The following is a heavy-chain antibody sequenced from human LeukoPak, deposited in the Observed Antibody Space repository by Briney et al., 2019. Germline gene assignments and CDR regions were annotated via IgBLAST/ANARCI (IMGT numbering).Heavy chain of an antibody. V-gene: IGHV3-11*04. CDR1: GFTFSDYY. D-gene: IGHD2-2*02. J-gene: IGHJ3*02. CDR2: ISSSGSTI. Sequence: GGSLRLSCAASGFTFSDYYMSWIRQAPGKGLEWVSYISSSGSTIYYADSVKGRFTISRDNAKNSLYLQMNSLRAEDTAVYYCARDLDIVVVPAAITVPDAFDIWGQGTMVTVSS. CDR3: ARDLDIVVVPAAITVPDAFDI.